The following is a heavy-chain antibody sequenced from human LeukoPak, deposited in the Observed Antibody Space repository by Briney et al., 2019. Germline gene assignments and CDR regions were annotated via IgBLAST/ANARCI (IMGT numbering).Heavy chain of an antibody. V-gene: IGHV4-59*01. J-gene: IGHJ3*02. CDR1: GGSLSSYY. CDR2: IYYSGST. D-gene: IGHD3-16*02. Sequence: SETLSLTCTVSGGSLSSYYWSWIRQPPGKGLEWIGYIYYSGSTNYNPSLKSRVTISADTSKNQFSLKLSSVTAADTAVYYCARDLGSMITFGGVIVTYDAFDIWGQGTMVTVSS. CDR3: ARDLGSMITFGGVIVTYDAFDI.